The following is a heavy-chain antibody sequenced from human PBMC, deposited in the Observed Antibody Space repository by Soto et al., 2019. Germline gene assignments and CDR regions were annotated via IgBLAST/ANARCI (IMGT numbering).Heavy chain of an antibody. D-gene: IGHD3-3*01. CDR3: ARTLITIVGVVIHYGMDV. CDR2: IYYSGST. CDR1: GGSVSSGSYY. V-gene: IGHV4-61*01. J-gene: IGHJ6*02. Sequence: PSETLSLTCTVSGGSVSSGSYYWSWIRQPPGKGLEWIGYIYYSGSTNYNPSLKSRVTISVDTSKNQFSLKLSSVTAADTAVYYCARTLITIVGVVIHYGMDVWGQGTTVRISS.